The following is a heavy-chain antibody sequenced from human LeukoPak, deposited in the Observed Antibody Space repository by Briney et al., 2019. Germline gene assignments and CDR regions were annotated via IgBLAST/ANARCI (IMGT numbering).Heavy chain of an antibody. CDR3: ATEAQYYYDSSTYAFDI. D-gene: IGHD3-22*01. CDR2: FDPEDGET. J-gene: IGHJ3*02. V-gene: IGHV1-24*01. Sequence: GASVKVSCKVSGYTLTELSMRWVRQAPGKGLEWMGGFDPEDGETIYAQKFQGRVTMTEDTSTDTAYMELSSLRSEDTAVYYCATEAQYYYDSSTYAFDIWGQGTMVTVSS. CDR1: GYTLTELS.